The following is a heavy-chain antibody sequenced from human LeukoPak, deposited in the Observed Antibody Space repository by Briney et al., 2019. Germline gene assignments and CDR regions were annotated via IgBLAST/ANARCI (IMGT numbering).Heavy chain of an antibody. CDR3: TTLQDSIVAAGVDY. CDR1: GFTFSNAW. V-gene: IGHV3-15*01. CDR2: IKSKTDGGTT. J-gene: IGHJ4*02. D-gene: IGHD1-26*01. Sequence: GGSLRLSCAASGFTFSNAWMSWVRQAPGKGLEWVGRIKSKTDGGTTDYAAPVKGRFTISRDDSKNTLYLQMNSLKTEDTAVYYCTTLQDSIVAAGVDYWGQGTLVTVSS.